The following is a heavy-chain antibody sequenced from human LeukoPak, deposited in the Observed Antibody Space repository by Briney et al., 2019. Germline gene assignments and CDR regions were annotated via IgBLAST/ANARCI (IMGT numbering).Heavy chain of an antibody. D-gene: IGHD3-9*01. Sequence: GGSLRLSCAASGFTLSSYWMHWVRQTPGKGLGWVSRISSDGSSADYADSVKGRFTISRDNARDTLYLQMNSLRAEDTAVYYCVKDRQFILTGFDYWGQGTLVTVSS. V-gene: IGHV3-74*01. CDR1: GFTLSSYW. CDR3: VKDRQFILTGFDY. CDR2: ISSDGSSA. J-gene: IGHJ4*02.